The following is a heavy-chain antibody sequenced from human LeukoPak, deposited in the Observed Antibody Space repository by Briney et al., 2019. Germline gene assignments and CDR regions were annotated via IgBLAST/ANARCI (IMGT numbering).Heavy chain of an antibody. V-gene: IGHV4-34*01. CDR3: AGGYKGYVWGSYRPSGFDY. J-gene: IGHJ4*02. CDR2: INHSGST. D-gene: IGHD3-16*02. CDR1: GGSISSYY. Sequence: PSETLSLTCTVSGGSISSYYWSWIRQPPGKGLEWIGEINHSGSTNYNPSLKSRVTISVDTSKNQFSLKLSSMTAADTAVYYCAGGYKGYVWGSYRPSGFDYWGQGTLVTVSS.